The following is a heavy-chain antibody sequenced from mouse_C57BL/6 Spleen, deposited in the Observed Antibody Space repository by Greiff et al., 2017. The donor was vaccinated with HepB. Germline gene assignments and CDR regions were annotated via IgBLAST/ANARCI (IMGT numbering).Heavy chain of an antibody. D-gene: IGHD2-4*01. CDR1: GYTFTSYW. CDR2: IHPNSGST. CDR3: AIYYDYDSLFAY. V-gene: IGHV1-64*01. Sequence: QVQLQQPGAELVKPGASVKLSCKASGYTFTSYWMHWVKQRPGQGLEWIGMIHPNSGSTNYNEKFKSKATLTVDKSSSTAYMQLSSLTSEDSAVYYCAIYYDYDSLFAYWGQGTLVTVSA. J-gene: IGHJ3*01.